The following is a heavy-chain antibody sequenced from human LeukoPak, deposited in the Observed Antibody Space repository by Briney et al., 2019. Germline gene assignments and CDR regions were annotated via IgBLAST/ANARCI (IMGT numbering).Heavy chain of an antibody. Sequence: GGSLRLSCAASGFTFSSYAMSWVRQAPGKGLEWVSYISDSVSTIYYADAVKGRFTISRDNAKNSLYLQMNSLRAEDTGVYYCARESLLWFGVDAFDIWGQGTMVTVSS. V-gene: IGHV3-48*03. CDR1: GFTFSSYA. D-gene: IGHD3-10*01. CDR2: ISDSVSTI. J-gene: IGHJ3*02. CDR3: ARESLLWFGVDAFDI.